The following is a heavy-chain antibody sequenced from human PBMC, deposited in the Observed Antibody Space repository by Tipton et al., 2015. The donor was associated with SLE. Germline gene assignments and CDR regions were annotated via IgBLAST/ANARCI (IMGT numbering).Heavy chain of an antibody. Sequence: TLSLTCTVSGGSIDSRSSYWAWIRQSPRKGLEWIGSISYSGNTYYNSSLKSRVTISLDTSKNQFSLRLSSVTAADTAVYYCATNGHGETYEFFTEYLRHWGQGTLVTVSS. J-gene: IGHJ1*01. D-gene: IGHD5-12*01. CDR2: ISYSGNT. CDR1: GGSIDSRSSY. CDR3: ATNGHGETYEFFTEYLRH. V-gene: IGHV4-39*07.